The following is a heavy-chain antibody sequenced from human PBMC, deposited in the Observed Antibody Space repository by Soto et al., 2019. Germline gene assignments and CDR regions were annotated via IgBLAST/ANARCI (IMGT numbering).Heavy chain of an antibody. CDR2: INPNSGGT. CDR3: SRSSAMLTDLGFDP. V-gene: IGHV1-2*02. J-gene: IGHJ5*02. Sequence: QVQLVQSGAEVKKPGASVKVSCKASGYTFTGYYMHWVRQAPGQGLEWMGWINPNSGGTNYAQKFQGRVTMTRDTSISTGSRERGRLRAVDTAVYYCSRSSAMLTDLGFDPWGQGTLVTVSS. CDR1: GYTFTGYY. D-gene: IGHD5-18*01.